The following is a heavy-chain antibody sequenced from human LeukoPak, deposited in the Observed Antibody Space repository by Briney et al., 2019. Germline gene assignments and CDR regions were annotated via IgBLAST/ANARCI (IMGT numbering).Heavy chain of an antibody. CDR1: GFTFSSYA. V-gene: IGHV3-23*01. Sequence: PGGSLRLSCAASGFTFSSYAMSWVRQAPGKGLEWVSAISGSGGSTYYADSVKGRFTISRDNSKNTLYLQMNSLRAEDTAVYYCAKDLGGTTLMKYFDYWGQGTLVTVSS. J-gene: IGHJ4*02. D-gene: IGHD1-7*01. CDR3: AKDLGGTTLMKYFDY. CDR2: ISGSGGST.